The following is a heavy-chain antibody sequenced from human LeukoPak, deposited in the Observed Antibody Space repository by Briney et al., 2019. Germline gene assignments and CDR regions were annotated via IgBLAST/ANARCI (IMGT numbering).Heavy chain of an antibody. CDR1: GGSISSSSYY. Sequence: PSETLSLTCTVSGGSISSSSYYWGWIRQPPGKGLEWTGSIYYSGSTYYNPSLKSRVTISVDTSKYQFSLKLSSVTAADTAVYYCARGYSSSWLPSDYWGQGTLVTVSS. J-gene: IGHJ4*02. V-gene: IGHV4-39*07. D-gene: IGHD6-13*01. CDR3: ARGYSSSWLPSDY. CDR2: IYYSGST.